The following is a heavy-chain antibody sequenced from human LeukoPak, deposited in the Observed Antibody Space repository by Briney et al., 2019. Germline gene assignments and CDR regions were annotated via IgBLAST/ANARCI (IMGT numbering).Heavy chain of an antibody. Sequence: SETLSLTCAVYGGSFSGYYWSWIRQPPGKGLEWIGEINHSGSTNYNPSLKSRVTISVDTSKNQFSLKLCSVTAADTAVYYCARAGGSYRRHDYWGQGTLVTVSS. J-gene: IGHJ4*02. CDR2: INHSGST. CDR1: GGSFSGYY. CDR3: ARAGGSYRRHDY. V-gene: IGHV4-34*01. D-gene: IGHD1-26*01.